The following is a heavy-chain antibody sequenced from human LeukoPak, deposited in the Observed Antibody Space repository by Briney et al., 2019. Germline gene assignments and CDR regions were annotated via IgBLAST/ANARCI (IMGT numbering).Heavy chain of an antibody. CDR1: SYSISSGFY. CDR3: ALLLGGNWFDP. Sequence: SETLSLTCSVSSYSISSGFYWGWIRQPAGKGLEWIGRIYTSGTTHYNPSLKSRVTMSVDTSKNQFSLKLSSVTAADTAVYYCALLLGGNWFDPWGQGTLVTVSS. CDR2: IYTSGTT. J-gene: IGHJ5*02. D-gene: IGHD2/OR15-2a*01. V-gene: IGHV4-4*07.